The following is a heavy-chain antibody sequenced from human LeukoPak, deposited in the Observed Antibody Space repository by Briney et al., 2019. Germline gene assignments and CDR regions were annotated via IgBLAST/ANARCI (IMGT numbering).Heavy chain of an antibody. CDR2: INHSGST. J-gene: IGHJ4*02. CDR1: GGSFSGYY. Sequence: SETLSLTCAVYGGSFSGYYWSWIRQPPGKGLEWIGEINHSGSTNYNPSLKSRVTISVDTSKNQFSLKPSSVTAADTAVYYCARLGGNSGVDYWGQGTLVTVSS. V-gene: IGHV4-34*01. CDR3: ARLGGNSGVDY. D-gene: IGHD4-23*01.